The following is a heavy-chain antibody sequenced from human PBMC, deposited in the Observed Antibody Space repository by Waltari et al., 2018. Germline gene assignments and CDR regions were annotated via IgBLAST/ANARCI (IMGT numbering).Heavy chain of an antibody. CDR3: ATDWGYCSDDSCYVGERGDY. CDR1: GYSLTELS. Sequence: VQLIQSGAEVKKPGASVRLSCKVSGYSLTELSILWVRQPPGKGLEWMGGFDPERRDTTYAQRFQGRVTMTEDTSTDTAYMELRSLTSDDTAVFYCATDWGYCSDDSCYVGERGDYWGQGTLVTVSS. V-gene: IGHV1-24*01. CDR2: FDPERRDT. J-gene: IGHJ4*02. D-gene: IGHD2-15*01.